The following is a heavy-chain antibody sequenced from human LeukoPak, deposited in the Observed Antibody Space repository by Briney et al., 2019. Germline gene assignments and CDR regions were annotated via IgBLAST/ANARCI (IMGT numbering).Heavy chain of an antibody. J-gene: IGHJ1*01. Sequence: PSGTLSLTCAVSGGSISSSNWWSWVRQPPGKGLEWIGEIYHSGSTNYNPSPKSRVTISVDKSKNQFSLKLSSVTAADTAVYYCARLGSIAARPGYFQHWGQGTLVTVSS. CDR1: GGSISSSNW. D-gene: IGHD6-6*01. CDR3: ARLGSIAARPGYFQH. CDR2: IYHSGST. V-gene: IGHV4-4*02.